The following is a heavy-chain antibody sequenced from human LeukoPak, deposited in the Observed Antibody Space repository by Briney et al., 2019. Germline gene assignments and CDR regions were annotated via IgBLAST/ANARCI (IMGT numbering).Heavy chain of an antibody. V-gene: IGHV3-74*01. CDR3: ASSHFSYCGGDCYGKY. CDR2: INSDGSST. D-gene: IGHD2-21*02. Sequence: GGSLRLSCAASGFTFSSYWMHWVRQAPGKGLVWVSRINSDGSSTSYADSVKSRFTISRDNAKNTLYLQMNSLRAEDTAVYYCASSHFSYCGGDCYGKYWGQGTLVTVSS. J-gene: IGHJ4*02. CDR1: GFTFSSYW.